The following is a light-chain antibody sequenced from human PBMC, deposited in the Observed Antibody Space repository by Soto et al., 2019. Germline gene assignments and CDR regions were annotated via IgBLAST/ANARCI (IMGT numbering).Light chain of an antibody. CDR1: QSVTSNY. J-gene: IGKJ1*01. CDR3: QQSGGSPPET. V-gene: IGKV3-20*01. CDR2: AAS. Sequence: ESVLTQSPGTLSLSPGERATLSCRASQSVTSNYLAWYQQRPGQAPRLLIYAASSRATGIQDRFSGSESGTDFTLTISRLEPEDFAVYYGQQSGGSPPETFGQGTKVDIK.